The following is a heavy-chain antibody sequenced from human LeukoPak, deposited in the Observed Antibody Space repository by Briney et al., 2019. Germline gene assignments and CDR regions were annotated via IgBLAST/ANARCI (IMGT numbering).Heavy chain of an antibody. CDR1: GFTFGSYA. CDR2: ISGSGGST. D-gene: IGHD6-19*01. CDR3: ARRDSSGWYYFDY. V-gene: IGHV3-23*01. J-gene: IGHJ4*02. Sequence: GGSLRLSCAASGFTFGSYAMSWVRQAPGKGLEWVSAISGSGGSTYYADSVKGRFTISRDNAKNSLYLQMNSLRAEDSAVYFCARRDSSGWYYFDYWGPGTLVTVSS.